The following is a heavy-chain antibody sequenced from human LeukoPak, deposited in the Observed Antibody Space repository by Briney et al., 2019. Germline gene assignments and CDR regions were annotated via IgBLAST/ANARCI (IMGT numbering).Heavy chain of an antibody. CDR1: GDSISSYY. V-gene: IGHV4-59*12. CDR3: ARDRTPYYYGSGSYLYYYMDV. CDR2: IYYSGST. J-gene: IGHJ6*03. Sequence: SETLSLTCTVSGDSISSYYWSWIRQPPGKGLEWIGYIYYSGSTNYNPSLKSRVTISVDTSKNQFSLKLSSVTAADTAVYYCARDRTPYYYGSGSYLYYYMDVWGKGTTVTISS. D-gene: IGHD3-10*01.